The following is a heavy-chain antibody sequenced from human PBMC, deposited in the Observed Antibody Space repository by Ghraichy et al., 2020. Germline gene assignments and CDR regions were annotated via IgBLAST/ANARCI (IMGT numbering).Heavy chain of an antibody. Sequence: SETLSLTCTVSGGSVSSGSYYWSWIRQPPGKGLEWIGYIYYSGSTNYNPSLKSRVTISVDTSKNQFSLKLSSVTAADTAVYYCARGYSSGWYGGYFDYWGQGTLVTVSS. CDR3: ARGYSSGWYGGYFDY. D-gene: IGHD6-19*01. CDR1: GGSVSSGSYY. J-gene: IGHJ4*02. CDR2: IYYSGST. V-gene: IGHV4-61*01.